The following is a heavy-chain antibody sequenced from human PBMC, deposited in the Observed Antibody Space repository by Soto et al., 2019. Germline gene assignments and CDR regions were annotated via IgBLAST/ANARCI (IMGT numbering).Heavy chain of an antibody. CDR1: GASMSSYY. CDR2: IYYSGST. J-gene: IGHJ3*02. CDR3: ARDRGADNDAFDI. Sequence: PSDTLSLTCPVSGASMSSYYLRWIRQPPGKGLEWIGYIYYSGSTNYNPSLKSRVTISVDTSKNQFSLKLSSVTAADTAVYYCARDRGADNDAFDIWGQGTMVTVSS. V-gene: IGHV4-59*01. D-gene: IGHD3-10*01.